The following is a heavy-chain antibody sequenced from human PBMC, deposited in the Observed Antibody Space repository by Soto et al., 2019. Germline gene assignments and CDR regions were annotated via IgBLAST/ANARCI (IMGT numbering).Heavy chain of an antibody. D-gene: IGHD2-2*01. CDR1: GGSFSGYY. J-gene: IGHJ6*02. CDR3: AGAAYAANYYYGMDV. Sequence: KPSETLSLTCAVYGGSFSGYYWSWIRQPPGKGLEWIGEINHSGSTNYNPSLKSRVTISVDTSKNQFSLKLSSVTAADTAVYYCAGAAYAANYYYGMDVWGQGTTVTVSS. V-gene: IGHV4-34*01. CDR2: INHSGST.